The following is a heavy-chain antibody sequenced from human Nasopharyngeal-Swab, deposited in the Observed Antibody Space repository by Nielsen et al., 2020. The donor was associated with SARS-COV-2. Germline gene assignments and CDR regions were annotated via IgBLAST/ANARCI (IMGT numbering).Heavy chain of an antibody. J-gene: IGHJ4*02. CDR2: INHSGST. CDR1: GGSFSGYY. V-gene: IGHV4-34*01. Sequence: SETLSLTCAVYGGSFSGYYWSWIRQPPGTGLEWIGEINHSGSTNYNPSLKSRVTISVDTSKNQFSLKLNSVTAADTAMYYCARSSGGYNYGVPYYFDFWGQGTLVTVSS. CDR3: ARSSGGYNYGVPYYFDF. D-gene: IGHD5-18*01.